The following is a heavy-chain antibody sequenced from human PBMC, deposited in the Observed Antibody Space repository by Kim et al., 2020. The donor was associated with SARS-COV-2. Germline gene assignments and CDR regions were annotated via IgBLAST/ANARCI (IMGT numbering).Heavy chain of an antibody. D-gene: IGHD6-19*01. CDR1: GGSVSSGSYY. Sequence: SETLSLTCTVSGGSVSSGSYYWSWIRQPPGKGLEWIGYIYYSGSTNYNPSLKSRVTISVDTSKNQFSLKLSSVTAADTAVYYCARNSFSSGWSPSAPDY. CDR2: IYYSGST. CDR3: ARNSFSSGWSPSAPDY. V-gene: IGHV4-61*01. J-gene: IGHJ4*01.